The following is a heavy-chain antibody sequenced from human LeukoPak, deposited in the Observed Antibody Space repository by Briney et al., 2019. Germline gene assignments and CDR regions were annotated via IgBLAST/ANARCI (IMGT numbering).Heavy chain of an antibody. CDR3: ARAGYYGSGSYPRLSYYGMDV. J-gene: IGHJ6*02. CDR2: ISYDGSNK. CDR1: GFTFSSYA. V-gene: IGHV3-30-3*01. D-gene: IGHD3-10*01. Sequence: GGSLRLSCAASGFTFSSYAMHWVRQAPGKGLEWVAVISYDGSNKYYADSVKGRFTISRDNSKNTLYLQMNSLRAEDTAVYYRARAGYYGSGSYPRLSYYGMDVWGQGTTVTVSS.